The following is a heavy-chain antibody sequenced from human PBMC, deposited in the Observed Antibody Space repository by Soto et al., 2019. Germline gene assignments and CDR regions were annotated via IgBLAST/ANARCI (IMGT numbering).Heavy chain of an antibody. V-gene: IGHV4-39*01. Sequence: SETLSLTCTVSGSSISSSNYYWGWIRQPPGKGLEWIGSVYYSGNTYYNPSLKSRVTMSVDTSKNQFSLKLSSVTAADTAVYYCARHSSSYYYMDVWGKGTTVTVSS. CDR3: ARHSSSYYYMDV. CDR1: GSSISSSNYY. D-gene: IGHD6-6*01. CDR2: VYYSGNT. J-gene: IGHJ6*03.